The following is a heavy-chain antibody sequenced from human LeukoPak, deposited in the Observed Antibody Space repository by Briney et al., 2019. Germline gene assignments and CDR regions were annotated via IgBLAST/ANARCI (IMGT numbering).Heavy chain of an antibody. Sequence: TETLSLTRTVSGDSISSYYWSWIRQPPGKGLEWIGYIYTSGGTNYIPSLKGRVTISIDTSKNQFSLKLSSVTAADSAVYYCARLTRLSTSPDRYYLDYWGQGTLVTVSS. D-gene: IGHD6-6*01. CDR2: IYTSGGT. J-gene: IGHJ4*02. CDR1: GDSISSYY. CDR3: ARLTRLSTSPDRYYLDY. V-gene: IGHV4-4*09.